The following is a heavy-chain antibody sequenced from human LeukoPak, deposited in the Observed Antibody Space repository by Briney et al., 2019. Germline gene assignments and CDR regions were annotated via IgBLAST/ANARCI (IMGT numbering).Heavy chain of an antibody. V-gene: IGHV4-39*01. J-gene: IGHJ5*02. D-gene: IGHD3-22*01. CDR1: GGSISSSSYY. Sequence: SETLSLTCTVSGGSISSSSYYWGWIRQPPGKGLEWIGNIYYSGSTYYNPSLKSRVTISVDTSKNQFSLKLSSVTAADTAVYYCARCKKNNYDSSGYHGDWFDPWGQGTLVTVSS. CDR2: IYYSGST. CDR3: ARCKKNNYDSSGYHGDWFDP.